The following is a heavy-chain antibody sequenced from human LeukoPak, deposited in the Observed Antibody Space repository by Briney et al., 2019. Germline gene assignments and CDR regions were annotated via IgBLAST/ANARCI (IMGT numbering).Heavy chain of an antibody. Sequence: GGSLRLSCAASGFTFSSYAMSWVRQAPGKGLEWVSAISGSGGSTYYADSVKGRFTISRDNSKNTLYLQMNSLRAEDTAVYYCAKTYYYDSSGYYYAWFGYWGQGTLVTVFS. CDR3: AKTYYYDSSGYYYAWFGY. J-gene: IGHJ4*02. D-gene: IGHD3-22*01. V-gene: IGHV3-23*01. CDR2: ISGSGGST. CDR1: GFTFSSYA.